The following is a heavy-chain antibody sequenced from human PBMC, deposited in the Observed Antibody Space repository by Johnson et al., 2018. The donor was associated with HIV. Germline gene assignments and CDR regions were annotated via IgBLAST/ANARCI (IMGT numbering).Heavy chain of an antibody. V-gene: IGHV3-30*02. D-gene: IGHD6-6*01. CDR2: IRYDGSNK. Sequence: VQLVESGGGLVKPGGSLRLSCAASGFTFSSYGMHWVRQAPGKGLEWVAFIRYDGSNKYYADSLKGRLNISRDNSKNTLYLQMNSLRAEATAVYYCAKDVLFQFVGGLDAFGIWGQGTMVTVSS. CDR1: GFTFSSYG. CDR3: AKDVLFQFVGGLDAFGI. J-gene: IGHJ3*02.